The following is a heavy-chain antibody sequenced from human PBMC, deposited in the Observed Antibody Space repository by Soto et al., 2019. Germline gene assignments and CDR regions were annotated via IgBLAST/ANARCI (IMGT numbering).Heavy chain of an antibody. V-gene: IGHV4-31*01. J-gene: IGHJ3*01. D-gene: IGHD2-8*01. Sequence: QVQLQESGPGLVRPSQTLSLTCTVSAGSISTINYYWSWIRQHPEKGLEWIGYISYSGSTFYHSSLTSLVTISLDTSKKQFSLTLTSVTAADTAVYYCARSAQWDGFDPWGQGTMVTVSS. CDR3: ARSAQWDGFDP. CDR2: ISYSGST. CDR1: AGSISTINYY.